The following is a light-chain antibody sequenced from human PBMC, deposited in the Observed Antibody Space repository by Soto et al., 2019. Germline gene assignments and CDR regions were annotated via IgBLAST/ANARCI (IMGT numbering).Light chain of an antibody. CDR1: QSLSSRN. CDR2: GVS. CDR3: QQYDSSPRT. Sequence: ELVLPQSPGTMSLSPGESATLSRRASQSLSSRNLAWYQQKPGQAPRPLIYGVSSRATGIPDRFSGSGSGTDFTLTISRLEPEDFAVYYCQQYDSSPRTVGQGNKVDI. V-gene: IGKV3-20*01. J-gene: IGKJ1*01.